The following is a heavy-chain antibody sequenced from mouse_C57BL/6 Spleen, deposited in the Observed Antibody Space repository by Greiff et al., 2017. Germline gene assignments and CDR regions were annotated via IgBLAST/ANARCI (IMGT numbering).Heavy chain of an antibody. CDR1: GYTFTDYE. J-gene: IGHJ1*03. V-gene: IGHV1-15*01. CDR2: IDPETGGT. Sequence: QVQLQQSGAELVRPGASVTLSCKASGYTFTDYEMHWVKQTPVHGLEWIGAIDPETGGTAYNQKFKGKAILTADKSSSTAYMELRSLTSEDSAVYYCTRGDHYGSSYGYFDVWGTGTTVTVSS. CDR3: TRGDHYGSSYGYFDV. D-gene: IGHD1-1*01.